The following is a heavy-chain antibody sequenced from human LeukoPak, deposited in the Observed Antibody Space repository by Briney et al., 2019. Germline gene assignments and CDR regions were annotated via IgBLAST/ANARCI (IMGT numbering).Heavy chain of an antibody. D-gene: IGHD2-2*01. J-gene: IGHJ6*03. CDR3: ARGPYCSSTSCYSPYYSYYMDV. CDR2: IYPGDSNT. CDR1: GYSFTNYW. V-gene: IGHV5-51*01. Sequence: GESLQISCKGSGYSFTNYWIGWVRQMPGKGLEWMGIIYPGDSNTRYSPSFQGQVTISADKSITTAYLQWSSLKASDTAIYYCARGPYCSSTSCYSPYYSYYMDVWGKGTTVTVS.